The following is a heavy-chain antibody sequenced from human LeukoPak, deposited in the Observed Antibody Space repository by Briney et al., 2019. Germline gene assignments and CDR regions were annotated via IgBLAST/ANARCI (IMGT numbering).Heavy chain of an antibody. CDR2: ISSSSSYI. CDR3: ASNYYGPGSSDY. CDR1: GFTFSSYS. D-gene: IGHD3-10*01. V-gene: IGHV3-21*01. Sequence: GGSLRLSCAASGFTFSSYSMNWVRQAPGKGLEWVSSISSSSSYIYYADSVKGRFTISRDNAKNSLYLQMNSPRAEDTAVYYCASNYYGPGSSDYWGQGTLVTVSS. J-gene: IGHJ4*02.